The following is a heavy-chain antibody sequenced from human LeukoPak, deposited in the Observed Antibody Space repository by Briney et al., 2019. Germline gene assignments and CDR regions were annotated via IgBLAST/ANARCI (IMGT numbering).Heavy chain of an antibody. CDR1: GYSFTSYW. CDR2: IFPGDSDS. V-gene: IGHV5-51*01. CDR3: ARPYSSGWPYSFEY. D-gene: IGHD6-19*01. J-gene: IGHJ4*02. Sequence: GESLKISCKGSGYSFTSYWIGWVRQMPGKGLGWVGIIFPGDSDSRYSPSLQGQVTISADTSISTAYLQWSSLKASDTAMYFCARPYSSGWPYSFEYWGQGTLVTVSS.